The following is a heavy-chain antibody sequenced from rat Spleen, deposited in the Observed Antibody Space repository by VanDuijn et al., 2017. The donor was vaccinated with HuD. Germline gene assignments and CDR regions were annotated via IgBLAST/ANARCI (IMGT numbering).Heavy chain of an antibody. CDR1: GFSLTSNS. CDR3: ARLTIGS. D-gene: IGHD1-3*01. Sequence: QVQLKESGPGLVQPSQTLSLTCTVSGFSLTSNSVSWVRQPPGKGLEWIAAISSGGSTYYNSALKSRLSISRDTSKSQVFLKMNSLQTEDTAMYFCARLTIGSWGQGVMVTVSS. J-gene: IGHJ2*01. CDR2: ISSGGST. V-gene: IGHV2-6*01.